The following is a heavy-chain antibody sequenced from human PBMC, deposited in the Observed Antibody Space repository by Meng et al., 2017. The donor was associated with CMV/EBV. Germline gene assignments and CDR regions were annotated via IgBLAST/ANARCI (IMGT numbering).Heavy chain of an antibody. J-gene: IGHJ4*02. CDR2: INHSGST. CDR3: ARESMVRGED. D-gene: IGHD3-10*01. Sequence: QGERQQWGAGLFKPSETLSLPCAVYGGSFSGYYWSWIRQPPGKGLEWIGEINHSGSTNYNPSLKSRVTISVDTSKNQFSLKLSSVTAADTAVYYCARESMVRGEDWGQGTLVTVSS. V-gene: IGHV4-34*01. CDR1: GGSFSGYY.